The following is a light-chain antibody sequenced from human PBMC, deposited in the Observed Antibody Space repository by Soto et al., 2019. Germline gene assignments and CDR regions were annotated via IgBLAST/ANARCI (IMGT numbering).Light chain of an antibody. Sequence: QSVLTQPASVSGSPGQSITISCTGTTSDVGGYNSVSWFQHHPDKAPKFIIYEVTLRPSGVSNRFSGSKSGNTASLTISGLQPEDEADYYCASYTTTGTVLFGGGIKLTVL. V-gene: IGLV2-14*01. J-gene: IGLJ2*01. CDR1: TSDVGGYNS. CDR2: EVT. CDR3: ASYTTTGTVL.